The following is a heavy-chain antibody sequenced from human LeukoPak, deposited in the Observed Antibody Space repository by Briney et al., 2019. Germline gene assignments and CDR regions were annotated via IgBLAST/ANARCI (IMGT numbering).Heavy chain of an antibody. J-gene: IGHJ4*02. CDR1: GDSISSSSYY. Sequence: SETLSLTCTVSGDSISSSSYYWGWIRQPPGKGLEWIGSIYYSGSTYYNPSLKSRVTISVDTSKNQFSLKLSSVTAADTAAYYCARLGGSYYADFDYWGQGTLVTVSS. CDR3: ARLGGSYYADFDY. D-gene: IGHD1-26*01. V-gene: IGHV4-39*01. CDR2: IYYSGST.